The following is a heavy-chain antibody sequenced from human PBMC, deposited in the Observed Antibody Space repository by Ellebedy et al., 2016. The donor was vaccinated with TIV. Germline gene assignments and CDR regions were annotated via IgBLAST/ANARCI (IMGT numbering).Heavy chain of an antibody. CDR2: IYYSGST. V-gene: IGHV4-59*01. Sequence: SETLSLTCTVSGGSMRSYYWSWIRQPPGKGLEWIGYIYYSGSTNYNPSLKSRVTISVDTSKNQFSLKLSSVTAADTAVYYCTRGGTSYSDYWGQGTLVTVSS. CDR3: TRGGTSYSDY. J-gene: IGHJ4*02. CDR1: GGSMRSYY. D-gene: IGHD1-1*01.